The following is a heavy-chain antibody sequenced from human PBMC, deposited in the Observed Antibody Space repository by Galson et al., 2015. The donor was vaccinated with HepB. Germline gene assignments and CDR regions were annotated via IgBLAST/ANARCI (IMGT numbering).Heavy chain of an antibody. CDR2: ISAYNGNT. V-gene: IGHV1-18*01. Sequence: SVKVSCKASGYTFTSYGISWVRQAPGQGLEWMGWISAYNGNTNYAQKLQGRVTMTTDTSTSTAYMELRSLRSDDTAVYYCARDPRFTWYYYYGMDVWGQGTAVTVSS. J-gene: IGHJ6*02. CDR1: GYTFTSYG. CDR3: ARDPRFTWYYYYGMDV. D-gene: IGHD3-10*01.